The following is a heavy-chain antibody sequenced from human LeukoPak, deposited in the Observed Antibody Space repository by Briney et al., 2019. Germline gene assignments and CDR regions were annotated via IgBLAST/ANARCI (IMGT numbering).Heavy chain of an antibody. Sequence: ASVKVSCKASGDTFSSFAVSWVRQAPGQGLEWMGWISAYNGNTNYAQKLQGRVTMTTDTSTSTASMELRSLRSDDTAVYYCARGSTMVTTLGYDAFDIWGQGTMVTVSS. CDR2: ISAYNGNT. CDR1: GDTFSSFA. D-gene: IGHD4-17*01. V-gene: IGHV1-18*01. J-gene: IGHJ3*02. CDR3: ARGSTMVTTLGYDAFDI.